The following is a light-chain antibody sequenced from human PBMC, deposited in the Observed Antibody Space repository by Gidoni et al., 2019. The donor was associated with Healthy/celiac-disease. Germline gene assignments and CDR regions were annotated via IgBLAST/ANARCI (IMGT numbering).Light chain of an antibody. CDR2: GAS. Sequence: EIVMTQSPATLSVSQGERATLSCRASQSVSSNFAWYQQKHGQAPRLLIYGASTRATGIPARFSGSGSGTEFTLTISSLQSEDFAVYYCQQYNNWPPYTFGQGTKLEIK. V-gene: IGKV3-15*01. CDR1: QSVSSN. CDR3: QQYNNWPPYT. J-gene: IGKJ2*01.